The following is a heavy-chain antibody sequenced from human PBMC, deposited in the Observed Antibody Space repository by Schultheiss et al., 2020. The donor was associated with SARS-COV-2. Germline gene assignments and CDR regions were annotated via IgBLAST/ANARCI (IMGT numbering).Heavy chain of an antibody. CDR3: ARDQFTYGYFDL. CDR2: ISFDGKNI. Sequence: GGSLRLSCAASGYTFGHYAMHWVRQAPVKGLEWVAAISFDGKNINYEDSVKGRFTISRDNSKNTLYLQMNSLRAEDTALYYCARDQFTYGYFDLWGHGTLVTVSS. CDR1: GYTFGHYA. D-gene: IGHD3-10*01. J-gene: IGHJ4*01. V-gene: IGHV3-30*01.